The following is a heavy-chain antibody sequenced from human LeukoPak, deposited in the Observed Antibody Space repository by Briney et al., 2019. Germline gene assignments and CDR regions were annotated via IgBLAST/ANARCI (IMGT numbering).Heavy chain of an antibody. CDR3: ARDDIAVGGPDFDY. V-gene: IGHV3-30-3*01. CDR1: GFTFSSYA. D-gene: IGHD6-19*01. J-gene: IGHJ4*02. Sequence: GGSLRLSCAASGFTFSSYAMHWVRQAPGKGLEWVAVILYDGYNIKSVKGRFTISRDNSKNTLYLQMNSLRAEDTAVYYCARDDIAVGGPDFDYWGQGTLVTVSS. CDR2: ILYDGYN.